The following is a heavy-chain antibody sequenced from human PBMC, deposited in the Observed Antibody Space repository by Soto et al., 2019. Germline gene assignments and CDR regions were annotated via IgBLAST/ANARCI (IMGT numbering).Heavy chain of an antibody. Sequence: LGGSLRLSCSASGFSFSTYEMNWVRQAPGKGLEWISYISSSGSTIYYADSVKGRFTISRDNAKNSLYPQINSLRAEDTAVYYCARDTKNGLLWFGESPVGGQGTLVTVYS. CDR1: GFSFSTYE. CDR3: ARDTKNGLLWFGESPV. J-gene: IGHJ4*02. CDR2: ISSSGSTI. V-gene: IGHV3-48*03. D-gene: IGHD3-10*01.